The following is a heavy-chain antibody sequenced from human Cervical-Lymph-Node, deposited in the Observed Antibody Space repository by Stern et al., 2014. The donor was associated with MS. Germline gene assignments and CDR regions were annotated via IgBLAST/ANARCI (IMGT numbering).Heavy chain of an antibody. V-gene: IGHV1-69*04. CDR3: ARDRTPVGDLVMSHSYGLDV. CDR2: IIPLLDTA. CDR1: GGTFRHFP. Sequence: QVQLVQSGAEVMKPGSSVKVSCKLSGGTFRHFPITWVRLVPGLGLEWMGRIIPLLDTANYAQKFQGRVTITADKSTNTAYMELSSLRSEDTGVYYCARDRTPVGDLVMSHSYGLDVWAQGTTVSVSS. J-gene: IGHJ6*02. D-gene: IGHD2-21*01.